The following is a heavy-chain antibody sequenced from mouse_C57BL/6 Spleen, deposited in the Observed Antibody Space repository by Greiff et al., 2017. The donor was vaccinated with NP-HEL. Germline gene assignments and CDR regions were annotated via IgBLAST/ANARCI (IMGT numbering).Heavy chain of an antibody. CDR3: ARLYQAMDY. V-gene: IGHV1-52*01. CDR1: GYTFTSYW. D-gene: IGHD2-3*01. Sequence: QVQLKQSGAELVRPGSSVKLSCKASGYTFTSYWMHWVKQRPIQGLEWIGNIDPSDSETHYNQKFKDKATLTVDKSSSTAYMQLSSLTSEDSAVYYCARLYQAMDYWGQGTSVTVSS. CDR2: IDPSDSET. J-gene: IGHJ4*01.